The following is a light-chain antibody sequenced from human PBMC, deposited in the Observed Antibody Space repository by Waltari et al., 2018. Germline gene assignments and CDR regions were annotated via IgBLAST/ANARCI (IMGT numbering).Light chain of an antibody. V-gene: IGKV2-30*01. J-gene: IGKJ2*01. CDR2: KVS. Sequence: DAVMTQSPLSLPVTLGQPASISCRSRQSLVFSDGNIYLNWFQQRPGQSPRRLIYKVSNRDSGVPDRFSGSGSGTDFTLKISRVEAEDVGGVYYCMQATHWPYTFGQGTKLEIK. CDR3: MQATHWPYT. CDR1: QSLVFSDGNIY.